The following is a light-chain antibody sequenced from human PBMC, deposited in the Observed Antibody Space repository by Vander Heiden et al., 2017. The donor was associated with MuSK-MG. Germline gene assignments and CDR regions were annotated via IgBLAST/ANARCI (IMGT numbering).Light chain of an antibody. Sequence: QSVLTQPPSVSGAPGPRVTTSCTGSSSNIGAGYDVHWYQQLPGTAPKLLIYGNSNRPSGVPDRFSGSKSGTSASLAITGLQAEDEADYYCQSYDSSLSGSSYVFGTGTKVTVL. J-gene: IGLJ1*01. V-gene: IGLV1-40*01. CDR2: GNS. CDR3: QSYDSSLSGSSYV. CDR1: SSNIGAGYD.